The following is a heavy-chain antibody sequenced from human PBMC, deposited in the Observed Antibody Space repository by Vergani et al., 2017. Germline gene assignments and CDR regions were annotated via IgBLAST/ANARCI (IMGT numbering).Heavy chain of an antibody. D-gene: IGHD6-19*01. CDR3: ARDQVTSSGWYGGFDY. Sequence: QVQLQESGPGLVKPSETLSLTCTVSGGSISSYYWSWIRQPPGKGLEWIGYIYYSGSTNYNPSLKSRVTISVDTSKTQFSLKLSSVTAADTAVYYCARDQVTSSGWYGGFDYWGQGTLVTVSS. CDR1: GGSISSYY. V-gene: IGHV4-59*01. J-gene: IGHJ4*02. CDR2: IYYSGST.